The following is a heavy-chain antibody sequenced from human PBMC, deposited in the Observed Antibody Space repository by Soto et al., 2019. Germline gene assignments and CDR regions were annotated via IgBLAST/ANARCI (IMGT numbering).Heavy chain of an antibody. CDR1: GGSVSPSG. CDR3: CASAVDDDFWGAYQGWFDP. Sequence: ASVTLSLPCTVSGGSVSPSGWSWIRQPPGKGLEWMGYISPSGTPNYNPPLNSRVTISIDTSHNQIALRMTSVTTADAAVNYCCASAVDDDFWGAYQGWFDPWGQGTQVTVSS. J-gene: IGHJ5*02. CDR2: ISPSGTP. V-gene: IGHV4-59*02. D-gene: IGHD3-3*01.